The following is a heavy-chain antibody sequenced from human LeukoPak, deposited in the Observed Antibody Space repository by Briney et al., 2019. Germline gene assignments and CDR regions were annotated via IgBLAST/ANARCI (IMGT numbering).Heavy chain of an antibody. CDR3: ARAMIVDAGIDY. CDR2: IWYDGSNK. V-gene: IGHV3-33*01. CDR1: GFTFSSYG. J-gene: IGHJ4*02. Sequence: GGSLRLSCAASGFTFSSYGMHWVRQAPGKGLEWVAVIWYDGSNKYYADSVKGRFTISRDNSKNTLYLQMNSLRAGDTAVYYCARAMIVDAGIDYWGQGTLVTVSS. D-gene: IGHD3-22*01.